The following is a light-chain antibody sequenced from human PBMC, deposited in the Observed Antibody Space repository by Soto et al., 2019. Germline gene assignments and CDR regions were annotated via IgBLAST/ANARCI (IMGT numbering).Light chain of an antibody. V-gene: IGLV1-44*01. J-gene: IGLJ1*01. CDR2: INI. Sequence: QSVLSQPPSASGTPGQRVTISCSGSSSNIGSNTVSWYQQFPGTAPKLLIYINIQRPSGVPDRFSGSKSGTSTSLSISGLQSEDEADYYCAAWDDSLNGYVFGTGTKVTVL. CDR3: AAWDDSLNGYV. CDR1: SSNIGSNT.